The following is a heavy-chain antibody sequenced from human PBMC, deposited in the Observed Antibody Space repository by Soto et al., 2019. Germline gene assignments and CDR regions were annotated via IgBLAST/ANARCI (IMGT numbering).Heavy chain of an antibody. CDR3: TRAADPYYYDSSGYYYPDS. CDR1: GFMFGDYA. D-gene: IGHD3-22*01. V-gene: IGHV3-49*03. J-gene: IGHJ5*01. CDR2: IRNKAYGETT. Sequence: GWSLRLSCIASGFMFGDYAMSWFRQAPGQGLEWVGFIRNKAYGETTEYVASVKGRFTISRDDAKSIAYLQLNSLKTEDTAVYYCTRAADPYYYDSSGYYYPDSWGQGTLVTASS.